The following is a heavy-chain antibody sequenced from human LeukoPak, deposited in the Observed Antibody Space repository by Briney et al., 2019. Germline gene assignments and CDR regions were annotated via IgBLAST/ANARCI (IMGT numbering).Heavy chain of an antibody. CDR2: ISPSSSAI. Sequence: GGSLRLSCAASGFTFSSYSMNWVRQAPGKGLEWVSYISPSSSAIYYADSVKGRFTISRDNAKNSLYLQMNSLRAEDTAVYYCARRGYSSSWYVDYWGQGTLVTVSS. CDR1: GFTFSSYS. J-gene: IGHJ4*02. D-gene: IGHD6-13*01. V-gene: IGHV3-48*04. CDR3: ARRGYSSSWYVDY.